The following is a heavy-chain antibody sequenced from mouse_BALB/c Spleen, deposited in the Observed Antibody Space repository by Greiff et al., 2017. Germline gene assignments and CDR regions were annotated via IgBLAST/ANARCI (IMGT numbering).Heavy chain of an antibody. Sequence: EVMLVESGGGLVKPGGSLKLSCAASGFTFSSYAMSWVRQTPEKRLEWVASISSGGSTYYPDSVKGRFTISRDNARNILYLQMSSLRSEDTAMYYCARDTTAAYWGQGTLVTVSA. J-gene: IGHJ3*01. D-gene: IGHD1-3*01. CDR2: ISSGGST. CDR3: ARDTTAAY. V-gene: IGHV5-6-5*01. CDR1: GFTFSSYA.